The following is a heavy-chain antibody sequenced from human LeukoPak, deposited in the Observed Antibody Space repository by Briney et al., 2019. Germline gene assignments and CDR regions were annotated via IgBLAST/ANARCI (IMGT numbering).Heavy chain of an antibody. J-gene: IGHJ4*02. CDR1: GGSVSSGSYY. D-gene: IGHD3-3*01. CDR3: ARSYDFWSGSPGGYFDY. CDR2: IYYSGST. Sequence: SETLSPTCTVSGGSVSSGSYYWSWIRQPPGKGLEWIGYIYYSGSTNYNPSLKSRVTISVDTSKNQFSLKLSSVTAADTAVYYCARSYDFWSGSPGGYFDYWGQGTLVTVSS. V-gene: IGHV4-61*01.